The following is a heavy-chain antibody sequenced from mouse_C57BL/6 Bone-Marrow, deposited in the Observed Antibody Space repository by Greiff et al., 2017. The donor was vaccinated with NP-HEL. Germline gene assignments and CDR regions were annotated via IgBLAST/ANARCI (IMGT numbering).Heavy chain of an antibody. CDR3: ATEVTTGYAMDY. CDR2: IDPSDSYT. D-gene: IGHD2-2*01. V-gene: IGHV1-50*01. J-gene: IGHJ4*01. CDR1: GYTFTSYW. Sequence: QVQLQQPGAELVKPGASVKLSCKASGYTFTSYWMQWVKQRPGQGLEWIGEIDPSDSYTSYNQKFKGKATLTVDTSSSTAYMQLSSLTSEDSAVYYCATEVTTGYAMDYWGQGTSVTVSS.